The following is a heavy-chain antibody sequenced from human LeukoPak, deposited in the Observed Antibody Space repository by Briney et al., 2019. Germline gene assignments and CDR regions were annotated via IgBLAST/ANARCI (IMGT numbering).Heavy chain of an antibody. V-gene: IGHV1-2*02. Sequence: ASVTVSCKTSGYTFTDYYIHWVRQAPGQGLEWMGWINPNSGETNSAQKFRGRVTMTGDTSISTAYMELSRVTSDDTAVYYCARDRDYSNTERGFDYWGQGTLVTVSS. J-gene: IGHJ4*02. CDR3: ARDRDYSNTERGFDY. D-gene: IGHD4-11*01. CDR2: INPNSGET. CDR1: GYTFTDYY.